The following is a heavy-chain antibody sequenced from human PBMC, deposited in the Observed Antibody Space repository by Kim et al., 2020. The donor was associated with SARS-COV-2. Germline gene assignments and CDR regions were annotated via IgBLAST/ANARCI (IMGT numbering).Heavy chain of an antibody. CDR3: ASPYSSSPKKGQTENDY. CDR1: GGSFSGYY. V-gene: IGHV4-34*01. D-gene: IGHD6-13*01. Sequence: SETLSLTCAVYGGSFSGYYWSWIRQPPGKGLEWIGEINHSGSTNYNPSLKSRVTISVDTSKNQFSLKLSSVTAADTAVYYCASPYSSSPKKGQTENDYWGQGTLVTVSS. J-gene: IGHJ4*02. CDR2: INHSGST.